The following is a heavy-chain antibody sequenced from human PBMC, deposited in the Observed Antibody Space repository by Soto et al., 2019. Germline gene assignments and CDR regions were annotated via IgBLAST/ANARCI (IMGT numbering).Heavy chain of an antibody. CDR3: ARDSVKGYDLYYYGMDV. CDR2: IYYSGST. CDR1: GGSISSYY. Sequence: PSETLSLTCTVSGGSISSYYWSWIRQPPGKGLEWIGYIYYSGSTNYNPSLKSRVTISVDTSKNQFSLKLSSVTAADTAVYYCARDSVKGYDLYYYGMDVWGQGTTVTVSS. D-gene: IGHD5-12*01. V-gene: IGHV4-59*01. J-gene: IGHJ6*02.